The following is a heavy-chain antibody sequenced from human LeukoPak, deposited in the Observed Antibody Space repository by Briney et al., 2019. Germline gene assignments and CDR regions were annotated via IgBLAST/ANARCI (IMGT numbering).Heavy chain of an antibody. CDR2: ISGSGGST. CDR1: GFTFSSYA. V-gene: IGHV3-23*01. D-gene: IGHD5-12*01. Sequence: GGSLRLSCAASGFTFSSYAMSWVRQAPGKGLEWVSAISGSGGSTYYADSVKGRFTISRDNSKNTLYLQMNSLRAEDTAVYYCAKPRYSGYDLGYFDYWGQGTLVTVSS. J-gene: IGHJ4*02. CDR3: AKPRYSGYDLGYFDY.